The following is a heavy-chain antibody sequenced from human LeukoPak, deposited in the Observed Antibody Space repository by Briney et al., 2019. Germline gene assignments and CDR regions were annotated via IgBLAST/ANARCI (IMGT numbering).Heavy chain of an antibody. CDR2: INHSGST. V-gene: IGHV4-34*01. J-gene: IGHJ4*02. Sequence: ETLSLTCAVYGGSFSGYYWTWIRQPPGKGLEWIGEINHSGSTNYNPSLKSRVTISVDKSKNQFSLKLSSVTAADTAVYYCARGIYSGSYYYFDYWGQGTLVTVSS. CDR3: ARGIYSGSYYYFDY. CDR1: GGSFSGYY. D-gene: IGHD1-26*01.